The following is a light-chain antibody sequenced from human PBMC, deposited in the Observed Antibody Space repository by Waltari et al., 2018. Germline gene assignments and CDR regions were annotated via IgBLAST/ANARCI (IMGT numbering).Light chain of an antibody. CDR3: CSYAGSYTYV. CDR2: AVS. CDR1: TSDVGGYHY. V-gene: IGLV2-11*01. Sequence: QSALTQPRSVSGSPGQSVTISCTGTTSDVGGYHYVSCFQHHPGKAPKLIIYAVSDRPPGVPARFSGSKSDNTASLTISGLQAEDEADYYCCSYAGSYTYVFGSGTKVTVL. J-gene: IGLJ1*01.